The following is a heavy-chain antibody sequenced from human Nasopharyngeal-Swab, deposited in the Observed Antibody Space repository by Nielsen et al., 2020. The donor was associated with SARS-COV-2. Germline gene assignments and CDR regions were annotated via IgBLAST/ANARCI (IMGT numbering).Heavy chain of an antibody. CDR3: TRDLAFPDTAMNIHLGY. CDR2: ISYDESNK. Sequence: WIRQPPGKGLEWVAVISYDESNKYYADSVKGRFTIFRDNSKNTLYLQMNSLRAEDTAVYYCTRDLAFPDTAMNIHLGYWGQGALVTVSS. J-gene: IGHJ4*02. V-gene: IGHV3-30-3*01. D-gene: IGHD5-18*01.